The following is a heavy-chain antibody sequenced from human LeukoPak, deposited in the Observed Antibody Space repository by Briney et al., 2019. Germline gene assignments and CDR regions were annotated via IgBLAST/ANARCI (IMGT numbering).Heavy chain of an antibody. CDR2: ISTTGST. J-gene: IGHJ4*02. CDR1: GGSISTHY. Sequence: PSETLSLTCTVSGGSISTHYWSWIRQPAGKGLEWIGRISTTGSTNYNPSLKSRVTMSVDTSKNQFSLKLSSVTAADTAVYYCAREVEMATQFDYWGQGTLATVSS. D-gene: IGHD5-24*01. V-gene: IGHV4-4*07. CDR3: AREVEMATQFDY.